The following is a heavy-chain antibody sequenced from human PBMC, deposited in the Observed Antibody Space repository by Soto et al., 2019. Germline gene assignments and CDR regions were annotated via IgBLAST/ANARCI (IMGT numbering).Heavy chain of an antibody. Sequence: QVQLVQSGAEMKKPGSSVKVSCQSSGGTFNTYAMNWVRQAPGQGPEWMGDISPMFGAANYAPKFQVRVTITADESTDTSYMQLCSLTSEVTALYFCPREAQVHTPAFVYCGQGTMVTV. CDR3: PREAQVHTPAFVY. V-gene: IGHV1-69*19. CDR1: GGTFNTYA. J-gene: IGHJ4*02. CDR2: ISPMFGAA. D-gene: IGHD3-10*01.